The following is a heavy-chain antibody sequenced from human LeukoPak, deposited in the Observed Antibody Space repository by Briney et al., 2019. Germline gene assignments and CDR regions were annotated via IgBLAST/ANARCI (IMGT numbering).Heavy chain of an antibody. CDR2: IHSSGST. CDR3: ARNLGSNWFDP. J-gene: IGHJ5*02. V-gene: IGHV4-4*07. CDR1: GGSISSYY. Sequence: SETLSLTCTVSGGSISSYYWSWLRQPAGKELEWIGRIHSSGSTNYNPSLKSRVTMSLDESKNQFSLSLTSVTAADSAVYFCARNLGSNWFDPWGQGTLVTVSS. D-gene: IGHD1-26*01.